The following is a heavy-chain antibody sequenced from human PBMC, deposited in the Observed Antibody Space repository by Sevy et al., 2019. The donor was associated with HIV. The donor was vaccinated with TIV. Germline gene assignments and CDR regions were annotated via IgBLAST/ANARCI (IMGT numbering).Heavy chain of an antibody. D-gene: IGHD6-19*01. CDR3: ARDSSGPDYYYYYYMDV. CDR1: GFTFSSYS. Sequence: GGSLRLSCAASGFTFSSYSMNWVRQAPGKGLEWVSSISSSSSYIYYADSVKGRFTISRDNAKNSQYLQMNSLRAEDTAVYYCARDSSGPDYYYYYYMDVWGKGTTVTVSS. V-gene: IGHV3-21*01. CDR2: ISSSSSYI. J-gene: IGHJ6*03.